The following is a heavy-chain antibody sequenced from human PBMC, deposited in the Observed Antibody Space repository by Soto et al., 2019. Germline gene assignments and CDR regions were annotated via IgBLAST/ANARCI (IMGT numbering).Heavy chain of an antibody. V-gene: IGHV1-58*02. J-gene: IGHJ6*02. D-gene: IGHD1-26*01. CDR3: SSERPDTATGWVV. Sequence: QMQLVQSGPEVKKPGTSVKVSCRASGFDFISSGIQWVRQARGQGLEWIGWIVVYSGQTHYEQKFQDRVTITRDTSTGTAYKETTSLSAEDTAGYHCSSERPDTATGWVVWGQGTTVTVSS. CDR1: GFDFISSG. CDR2: IVVYSGQT.